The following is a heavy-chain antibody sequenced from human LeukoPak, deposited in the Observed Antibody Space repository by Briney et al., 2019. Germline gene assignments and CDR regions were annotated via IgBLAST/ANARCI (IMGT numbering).Heavy chain of an antibody. CDR1: GFTFSSYG. V-gene: IGHV3-30*02. D-gene: IGHD6-13*01. Sequence: GSLRLSCAASGFTFSSYGMHWVRQAPGKGLEWVAFIRYDGSNKYYADSVKGRFTISRDNSKNTLYLQMNSLRAEDTAVYYCAKDGSSWYNYYYYMDVWGKGTTVTVSS. CDR3: AKDGSSWYNYYYYMDV. J-gene: IGHJ6*03. CDR2: IRYDGSNK.